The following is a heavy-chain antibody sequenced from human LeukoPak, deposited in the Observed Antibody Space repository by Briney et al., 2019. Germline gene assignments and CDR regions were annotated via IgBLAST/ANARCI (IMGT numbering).Heavy chain of an antibody. CDR2: IYTSGST. J-gene: IGHJ5*02. CDR3: ARDSSVEKSGSYYLNWFDP. V-gene: IGHV4-61*02. Sequence: PSETLSLTCTVSGGSISSGSYYWSWIRQPDGKGLEWIGRIYTSGSTNYNPSLKSRVTISVDTSKNQFSLKLSSVTAADTAVYYCARDSSVEKSGSYYLNWFDPWGQGTLVTVSS. D-gene: IGHD3-10*01. CDR1: GGSISSGSYY.